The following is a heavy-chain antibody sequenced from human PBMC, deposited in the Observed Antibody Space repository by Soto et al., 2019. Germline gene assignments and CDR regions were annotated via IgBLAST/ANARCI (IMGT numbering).Heavy chain of an antibody. J-gene: IGHJ6*02. CDR3: ARDQGHSSSSTYGMDV. CDR1: RFTFSDYY. D-gene: IGHD6-6*01. CDR2: ISTRSSYT. V-gene: IGHV3-11*06. Sequence: QVQLVESGGGLVKPGGSLRLSCAASRFTFSDYYMSWIRQAPGKGLEWVAYISTRSSYTNYADSVRGRFTISRDNATNSVYLQMNSLRAEDTAVDVCARDQGHSSSSTYGMDVWGQGTTVTVSS.